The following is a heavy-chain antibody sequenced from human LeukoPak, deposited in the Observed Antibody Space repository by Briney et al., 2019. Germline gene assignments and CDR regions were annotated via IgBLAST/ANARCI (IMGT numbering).Heavy chain of an antibody. CDR3: ASLWRGYRLSDF. D-gene: IGHD3-3*01. J-gene: IGHJ4*02. CDR2: IYYSGST. CDR1: GGSISGESYY. V-gene: IGHV4-39*01. Sequence: SETLSLTCSVSGGSISGESYYCRWIRQPPGKGLEWIGSIYYSGSTYYDPSLRSRVTVSVDTSKSQISLKLRSVTAADTAMYYWASLWRGYRLSDFWGQGTLVTVSS.